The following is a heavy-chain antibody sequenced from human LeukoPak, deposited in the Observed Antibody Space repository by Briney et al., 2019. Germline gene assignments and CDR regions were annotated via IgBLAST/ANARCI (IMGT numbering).Heavy chain of an antibody. Sequence: GGSLRLSCAASGFTFSSYAMHWVRQAPGKGLEWVAVISYDGSNKYYADSVKGRFTISRDNSKNTLYLQMNSRRAEDTAVYYCARDAKLCSSTSCIDYWGQGTLVTVSS. J-gene: IGHJ4*02. CDR2: ISYDGSNK. CDR3: ARDAKLCSSTSCIDY. CDR1: GFTFSSYA. V-gene: IGHV3-30*04. D-gene: IGHD2-2*01.